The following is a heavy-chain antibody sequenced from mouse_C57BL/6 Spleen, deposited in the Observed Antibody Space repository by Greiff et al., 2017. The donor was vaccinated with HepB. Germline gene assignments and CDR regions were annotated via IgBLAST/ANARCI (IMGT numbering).Heavy chain of an antibody. V-gene: IGHV5-4*01. D-gene: IGHD3-3*01. CDR1: GFTFSSYA. CDR2: ISDGGSYT. CDR3: AREGRGFFAY. J-gene: IGHJ3*01. Sequence: EVQLVESGGGLVKPGGSLKLSCAASGFTFSSYAMSWVRQTPEKRLEWVATISDGGSYTYYPDNVKGRFTISRDNAKNNLYLQMSHLKSEDTAMYYCAREGRGFFAYWGQGTLVTVSA.